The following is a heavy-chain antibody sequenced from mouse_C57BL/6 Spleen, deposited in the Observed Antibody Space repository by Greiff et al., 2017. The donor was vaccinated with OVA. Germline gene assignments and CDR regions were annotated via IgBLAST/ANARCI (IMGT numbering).Heavy chain of an antibody. CDR3: ARGWLLRGFAY. Sequence: VQLQQPGAELVKPGASVKLSCKASGYTFTSYWMQWVKQRPGQGLEWIGEIDPSDSYTNYNQKFKGKATLTVDTSSSTAYRQLSSLTSEDSAVYYCARGWLLRGFAYWGQGTLVTVSA. CDR1: GYTFTSYW. J-gene: IGHJ3*01. V-gene: IGHV1-50*01. CDR2: IDPSDSYT. D-gene: IGHD2-3*01.